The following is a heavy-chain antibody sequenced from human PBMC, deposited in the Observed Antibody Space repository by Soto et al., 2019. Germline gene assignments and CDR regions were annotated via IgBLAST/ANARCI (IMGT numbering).Heavy chain of an antibody. Sequence: ASVKVSCKASGGTFSSYAISWVRQAPGQGLEWMGGIIPIFGTANYTQKFQGRVTITADESTSTAYMELSSLRSEDTAVYYCAREVEMATRDAFDIWGQGTMVTVSS. D-gene: IGHD5-12*01. V-gene: IGHV1-69*13. CDR3: AREVEMATRDAFDI. CDR1: GGTFSSYA. J-gene: IGHJ3*02. CDR2: IIPIFGTA.